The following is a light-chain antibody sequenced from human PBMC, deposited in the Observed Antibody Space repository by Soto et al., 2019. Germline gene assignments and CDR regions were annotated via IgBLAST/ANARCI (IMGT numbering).Light chain of an antibody. CDR1: QSVSSK. J-gene: IGKJ1*01. CDR2: GAS. CDR3: QHYSTWLWT. V-gene: IGKV3-15*01. Sequence: EIVMTQSPATLSVSPGERATLSCRASQSVSSKLAWYQQKPGQGPRLLIYGASSRATGIPARFSGSGSGTEFTLTISSLQSEDCAVYYGQHYSTWLWTFGQGTKVEIK.